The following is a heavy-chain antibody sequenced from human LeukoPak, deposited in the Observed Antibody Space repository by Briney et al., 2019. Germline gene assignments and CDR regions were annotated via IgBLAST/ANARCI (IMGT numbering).Heavy chain of an antibody. Sequence: GRSLRLSCAASGFTFSSYAMHWVRQAPGKGLEYVSAISSNGGSTYYANSVKGRFTISRDNSKNTLYLQMGSLRAEDMAVYYCARATTVVTPVDYWGQGTLVTVSS. CDR2: ISSNGGST. V-gene: IGHV3-64*01. D-gene: IGHD4-23*01. CDR3: ARATTVVTPVDY. CDR1: GFTFSSYA. J-gene: IGHJ4*02.